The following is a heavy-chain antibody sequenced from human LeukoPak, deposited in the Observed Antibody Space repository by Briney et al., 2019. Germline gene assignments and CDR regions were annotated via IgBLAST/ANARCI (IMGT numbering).Heavy chain of an antibody. D-gene: IGHD1-7*01. CDR1: GYTFTGYY. J-gene: IGHJ5*02. CDR2: INPNSGGT. CDR3: AREFQSGSELELGSPWFDP. Sequence: GASVKVSCKASGYTFTGYYMHWVRQAPGQGLEWMGWINPNSGGTNYAQKFQGRVTMTRDTSISTAYMELSRLRSDDTAVYYCAREFQSGSELELGSPWFDPWGQGTLVTVSS. V-gene: IGHV1-2*02.